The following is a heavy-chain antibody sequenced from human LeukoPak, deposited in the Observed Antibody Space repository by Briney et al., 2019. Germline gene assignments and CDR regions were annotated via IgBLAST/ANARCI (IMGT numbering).Heavy chain of an antibody. CDR3: ASDGGIAVAGPLRGYFDY. V-gene: IGHV1-69*04. D-gene: IGHD6-19*01. CDR1: GGTFSSYA. Sequence: GSSVKVSCKASGGTFSSYAISWVRQAPGQGLEWMGRIIPILGIANYAQKFQGRVTITADKSTSTAYMELSSLRSEDTAVYYCASDGGIAVAGPLRGYFDYWGQGTLVTVSS. CDR2: IIPILGIA. J-gene: IGHJ4*02.